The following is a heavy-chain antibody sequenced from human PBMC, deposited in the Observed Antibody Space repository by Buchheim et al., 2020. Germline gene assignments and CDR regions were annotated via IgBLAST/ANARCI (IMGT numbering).Heavy chain of an antibody. CDR3: ARDPFYYYDSSGHYGMDV. V-gene: IGHV1-2*04. J-gene: IGHJ6*02. CDR1: GYTFTGYY. CDR2: INPNSGGT. D-gene: IGHD3-22*01. Sequence: QVQLVQSGAEVKKPGASVKVSCKASGYTFTGYYMHWVRQAPGQGLEWMGWINPNSGGTNYAQTFQGWVTMTRDTSISTAYLELSRLRSDDTAVYYCARDPFYYYDSSGHYGMDVWGQGTT.